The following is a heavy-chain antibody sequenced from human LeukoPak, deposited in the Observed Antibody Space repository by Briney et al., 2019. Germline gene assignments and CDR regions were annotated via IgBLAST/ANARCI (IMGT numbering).Heavy chain of an antibody. V-gene: IGHV3-33*01. J-gene: IGHJ5*01. CDR1: GFTFTNYG. Sequence: GGSLRLSCAASGFTFTNYGMHWVRQAPGKGLEWVAVIWYDGSNKYYADSVKGRFTISRDNSKNTLYLQMNSLRAEDTAVYYCATDSSLCPDSWGQGALVTVSS. D-gene: IGHD2-2*01. CDR3: ATDSSLCPDS. CDR2: IWYDGSNK.